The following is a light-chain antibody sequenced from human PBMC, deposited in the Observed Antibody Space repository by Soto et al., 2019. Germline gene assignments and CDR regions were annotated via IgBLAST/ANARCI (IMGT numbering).Light chain of an antibody. CDR2: VVS. V-gene: IGKV2D-29*01. CDR1: QSLLDEVGRTF. Sequence: DIVLTQTPLSLSVTPGQPASISCKSSQSLLDEVGRTFLYWYVQKTGQPPQLLMWVVSHRHAGVPDRFSGSGSGTDFTLKISRLEGEDVWVYYCMQSIEPSFGGGTKVEIK. CDR3: MQSIEPS. J-gene: IGKJ4*01.